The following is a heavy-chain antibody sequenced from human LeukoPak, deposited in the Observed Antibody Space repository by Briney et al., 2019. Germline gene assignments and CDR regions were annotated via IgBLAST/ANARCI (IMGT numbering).Heavy chain of an antibody. V-gene: IGHV3-7*01. CDR1: GFTFDSYW. CDR3: ARAGRTFGGVMIY. CDR2: IKQDGSEK. J-gene: IGHJ4*02. D-gene: IGHD3-16*01. Sequence: PGGSLRLSCAASGFTFDSYWMSWVRQAPGKGLEWVANIKQDGSEKYYVDSVKGRFTISRDNAKNSLYLQMNSLRAEDTAVYYCARAGRTFGGVMIYWGQGTLVTVSS.